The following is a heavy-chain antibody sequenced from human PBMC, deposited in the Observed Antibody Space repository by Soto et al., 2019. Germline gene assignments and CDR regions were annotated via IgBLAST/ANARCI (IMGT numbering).Heavy chain of an antibody. D-gene: IGHD2-2*01. CDR3: AKRSFMVVVPAARGNWFDP. CDR2: ISGSGGST. CDR1: GFTFSSYA. Sequence: PGGSLRLSCAASGFTFSSYAMSWVRQAPGKGLEWVSAISGSGGSTYYADSVKGRFTISRDNSKNTLYLQMNSLRAEDTAVYYCAKRSFMVVVPAARGNWFDPWGQGTLVTVSS. V-gene: IGHV3-23*01. J-gene: IGHJ5*02.